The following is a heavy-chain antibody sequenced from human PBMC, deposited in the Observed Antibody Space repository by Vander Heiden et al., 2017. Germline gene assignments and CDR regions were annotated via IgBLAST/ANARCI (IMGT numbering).Heavy chain of an antibody. V-gene: IGHV3-23*01. CDR2: ISATGGTT. J-gene: IGHJ4*02. CDR1: GFTFSRHA. Sequence: EVQLLESGGRLVQPGGSLRPSCAASGFTFSRHAMHWVRQAPGKGLEWVSAISATGGTTYYADSVKGRFTISRDNSKNTYLQMTRLRAEDTAVYYCAKWGSMYYDFWSGFSRRPFDSWGQGTLVTVSS. D-gene: IGHD3-3*01. CDR3: AKWGSMYYDFWSGFSRRPFDS.